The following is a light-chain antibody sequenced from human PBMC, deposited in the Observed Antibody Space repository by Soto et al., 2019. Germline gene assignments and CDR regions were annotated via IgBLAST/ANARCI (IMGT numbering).Light chain of an antibody. Sequence: EIVLTQSPGTLSLSPGERATLSCRASQSVSSSYLAWYQQKPGQAPRLLIYRASSRATGIPDRFSGSGSGTDFTLTISRLEPEDFAVYSCQQYGNSLTFGGGTKVEIK. V-gene: IGKV3-20*01. CDR2: RAS. CDR1: QSVSSSY. CDR3: QQYGNSLT. J-gene: IGKJ4*01.